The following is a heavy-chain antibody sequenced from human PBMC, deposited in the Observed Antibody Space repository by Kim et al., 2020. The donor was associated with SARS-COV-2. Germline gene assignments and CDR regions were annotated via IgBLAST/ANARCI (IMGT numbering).Heavy chain of an antibody. V-gene: IGHV5-51*01. D-gene: IGHD3-10*01. J-gene: IGHJ4*02. Sequence: PSFQGQVTISADKSISTAYLQWSSLKASDTAMYYCARHVDYYGSGSQDYWGQGTLVTVSS. CDR3: ARHVDYYGSGSQDY.